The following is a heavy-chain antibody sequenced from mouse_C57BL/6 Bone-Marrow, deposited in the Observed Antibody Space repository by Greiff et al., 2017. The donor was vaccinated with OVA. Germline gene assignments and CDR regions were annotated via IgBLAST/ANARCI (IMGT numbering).Heavy chain of an antibody. CDR2: ILPGSGST. J-gene: IGHJ2*01. CDR1: GYTFTGYW. D-gene: IGHD2-4*01. CDR3: AREDYDFVY. V-gene: IGHV1-9*01. Sequence: QVQLQQSGAELMKPGASVKLSCKATGYTFTGYWIEWVKQRPGHGLEWIGEILPGSGSTNYNEKFKGKATLTADTSSNTAYMQLSSLTTEDSAIYYCAREDYDFVYWGKGTTRTVSS.